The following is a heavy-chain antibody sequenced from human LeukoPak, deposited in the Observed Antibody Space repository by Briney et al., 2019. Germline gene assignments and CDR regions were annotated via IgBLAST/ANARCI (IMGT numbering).Heavy chain of an antibody. CDR1: GFTFSSYS. V-gene: IGHV3-21*01. CDR2: ISSSSSYI. J-gene: IGHJ4*02. Sequence: GGSLRLSCAASGFTFSSYSMNWVRQAPGKGLEWVSSISSSSSYIYYADSVKGRFTISRDNAKNSLYLQMNSLRAEDTAVYYCAXQSYYDFWSGYYTRGGYFDYWGQGTLVTVSS. CDR3: AXQSYYDFWSGYYTRGGYFDY. D-gene: IGHD3-3*01.